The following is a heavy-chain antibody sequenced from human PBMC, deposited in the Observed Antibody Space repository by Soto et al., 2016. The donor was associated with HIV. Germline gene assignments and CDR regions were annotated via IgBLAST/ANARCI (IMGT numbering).Heavy chain of an antibody. J-gene: IGHJ4*02. CDR2: ISGSGGST. D-gene: IGHD3-22*01. CDR1: GFTFSNYA. CDR3: AKVLSSGYYGTLIDY. Sequence: VQLLESGGGLVQPGGSLRLSCAASGFTFSNYAMSWVRQAPGKGLEWVSAISGSGGSTYNADSVKGRFTISRDNSKNTLYLQMNSLRAEDTAVYYCAKVLSSGYYGTLIDYWGQGTLVTVSS. V-gene: IGHV3-23*01.